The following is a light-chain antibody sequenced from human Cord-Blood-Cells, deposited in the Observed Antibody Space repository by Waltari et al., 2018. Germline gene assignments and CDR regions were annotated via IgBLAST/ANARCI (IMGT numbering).Light chain of an antibody. J-gene: IGLJ3*02. CDR3: SSYTSSSTFV. V-gene: IGLV2-14*01. CDR2: DVS. Sequence: QSALTQPASVSGSPGQSITISCTGTSSDVGGYNYVSWYQQPPGKAPKLMIYDVSKRPAGVSNVFSGSKSGNTASLTISGLEAEGEADYYCSSYTSSSTFVFGGGTKLTVL. CDR1: SSDVGGYNY.